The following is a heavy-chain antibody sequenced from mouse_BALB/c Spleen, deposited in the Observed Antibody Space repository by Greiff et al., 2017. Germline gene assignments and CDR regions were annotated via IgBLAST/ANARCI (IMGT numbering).Heavy chain of an antibody. J-gene: IGHJ4*01. D-gene: IGHD2-4*01. CDR3: ARMITLYAMDY. CDR1: GYAFTNYL. CDR2: INPGSGVT. V-gene: IGHV1-54*01. Sequence: QVQLQQSGAELVRPGTSVKVSCKASGYAFTNYLIEWVKRRPGQGLEWIGVINPGSGVTNYNEKFKGKATLTADKSSSTAYMQLSSLTSDDSAVYFCARMITLYAMDYWGQGTSVTVSS.